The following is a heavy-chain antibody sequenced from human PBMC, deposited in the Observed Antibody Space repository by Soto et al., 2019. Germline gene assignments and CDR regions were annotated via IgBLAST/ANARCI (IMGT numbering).Heavy chain of an antibody. Sequence: QVQLQQWGAGLVKPSETVSLTCAVYGGSFSGNYWTWTRQSPGKGLEWIGEINHSVSTNYNPSLKSRVTISVETSKNQFSLTLSSVTATDTAMYYYVRGGGGGYFDWGQGTPVTVSS. CDR1: GGSFSGNY. CDR3: VRGGGGGYFD. J-gene: IGHJ4*02. V-gene: IGHV4-34*01. CDR2: INHSVST. D-gene: IGHD2-15*01.